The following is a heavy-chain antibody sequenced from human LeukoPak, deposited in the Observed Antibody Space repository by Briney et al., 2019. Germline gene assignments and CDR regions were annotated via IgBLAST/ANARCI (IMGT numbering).Heavy chain of an antibody. V-gene: IGHV1-69*04. CDR3: AREGVAATSLDY. J-gene: IGHJ4*02. CDR1: GGTFSSYA. Sequence: SVKVSCKASGGTFSSYAISWVRQAPGQGLEWMGRIIPILGIANYAQKFQGRVTITADKSTSTAYMELSSLRSEDTAVYYCAREGVAATSLDYWGQGTLVTVSS. CDR2: IIPILGIA. D-gene: IGHD6-13*01.